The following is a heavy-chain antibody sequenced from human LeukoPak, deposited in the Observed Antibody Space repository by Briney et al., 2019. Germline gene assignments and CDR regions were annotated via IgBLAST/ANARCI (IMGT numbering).Heavy chain of an antibody. V-gene: IGHV3-74*01. D-gene: IGHD3-10*01. CDR3: ARDKDGSGSYSWSKRLDS. J-gene: IGHJ4*02. CDR1: GFTFSRTW. CDR2: INSDGTST. Sequence: GGSLRLSGGASGFTFSRTWMHWVRQAPGKGLVCVSRINSDGTSTVYADSVKGRFTISRDNAKNTVYLQMRGLGVDDTAVYYCARDKDGSGSYSWSKRLDSWGQGTLVTVSS.